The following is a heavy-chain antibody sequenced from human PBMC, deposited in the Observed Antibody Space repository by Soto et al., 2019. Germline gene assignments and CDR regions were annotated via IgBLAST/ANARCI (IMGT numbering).Heavy chain of an antibody. D-gene: IGHD2-21*01. CDR2: INPNGGST. CDR3: ARSLLLGDF. Sequence: QVQLVQSGAEVKKPGASVKISCKASGYTFIHYYIHWVRQAPGQGLEWMAIINPNGGSTNYAQKFQGRVTVTSDTSTTTVSMELNSLESDDPAVYFCARSLLLGDFWGQGTLVTVSS. J-gene: IGHJ4*02. CDR1: GYTFIHYY. V-gene: IGHV1-46*01.